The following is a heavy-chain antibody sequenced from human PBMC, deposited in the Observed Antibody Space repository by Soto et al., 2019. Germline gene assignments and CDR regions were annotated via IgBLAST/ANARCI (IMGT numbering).Heavy chain of an antibody. J-gene: IGHJ4*02. CDR3: AKGASYRMFDY. V-gene: IGHV3-30*18. D-gene: IGHD1-26*01. Sequence: LRLSCAASEFSFSDYGMHWVRQAPGKGLEWVAVISYEGTAKYYADSVKGRFTISRDNSKNTLFLQMNNLRSEDTAVYYCAKGASYRMFDYWGQGTLVTV. CDR2: ISYEGTAK. CDR1: EFSFSDYG.